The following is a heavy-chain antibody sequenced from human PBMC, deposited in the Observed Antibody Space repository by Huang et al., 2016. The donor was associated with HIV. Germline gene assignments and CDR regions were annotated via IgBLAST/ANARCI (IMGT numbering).Heavy chain of an antibody. J-gene: IGHJ4*02. D-gene: IGHD3-22*01. Sequence: QVQLVESGGGVVQPGGSLRLSCAASGFTFSSYGRHWVRQAPGKGLEWVAFIHYEGSNRYYADSVKGRFTISRDNSKNTLYLQMNSLRAEDTAVYFCAKFGSSGYLPRYSFDYWGQGTLVTVSS. CDR1: GFTFSSYG. V-gene: IGHV3-30*02. CDR3: AKFGSSGYLPRYSFDY. CDR2: IHYEGSNR.